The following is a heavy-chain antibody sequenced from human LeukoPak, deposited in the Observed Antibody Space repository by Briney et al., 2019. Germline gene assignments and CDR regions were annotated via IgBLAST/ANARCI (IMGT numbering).Heavy chain of an antibody. V-gene: IGHV3-20*04. CDR2: INWNGGST. CDR1: GFTFSSYA. J-gene: IGHJ4*02. Sequence: GGSLRLSCAASGFTFSSYAMSWVRQAPGKGLEWVSGINWNGGSTGYADSVKGRFTISRDNAKNSLYLQMNSLRAEDTALYYCARARRLYYDSSGYIYYFDYWGQGTLVTVSS. CDR3: ARARRLYYDSSGYIYYFDY. D-gene: IGHD3-22*01.